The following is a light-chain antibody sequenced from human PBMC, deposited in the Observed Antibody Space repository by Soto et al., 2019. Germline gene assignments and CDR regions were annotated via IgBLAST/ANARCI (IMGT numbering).Light chain of an antibody. CDR2: HVT. J-gene: IGLJ1*01. V-gene: IGLV2-14*02. Sequence: QSVLTQPASVSGSPGQSITLSCTGTSGDVGFYNLVSWYQQHPGKAPQLMIYHVTYRPSGVSNRYSGSKSGNSASLTISGLQADDEADYYCCSLTTSHTYVFGSGTKLTVL. CDR1: SGDVGFYNL. CDR3: CSLTTSHTYV.